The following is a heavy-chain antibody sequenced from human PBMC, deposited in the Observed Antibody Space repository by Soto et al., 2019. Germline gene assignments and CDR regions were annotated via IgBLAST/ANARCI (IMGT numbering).Heavy chain of an antibody. CDR2: INPNSGGT. Sequence: QVQLVQSGAEVKKPGASVKVSCKASGYNFTGYYMHWVRQAPGQGLAWMGWINPNSGGTNYAQKCQGWVTMTRDTSISTAYMELSRLRSDDTAVYYCARGGSAHYRKSYCDYGMDVWGQGTTVTVSS. J-gene: IGHJ6*02. CDR1: GYNFTGYY. D-gene: IGHD2-15*01. CDR3: ARGGSAHYRKSYCDYGMDV. V-gene: IGHV1-2*04.